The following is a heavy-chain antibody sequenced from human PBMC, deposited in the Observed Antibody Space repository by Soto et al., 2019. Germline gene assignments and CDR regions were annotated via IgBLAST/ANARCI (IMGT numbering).Heavy chain of an antibody. V-gene: IGHV1-69*04. CDR1: GGTFSSYT. Sequence: ASVKVSCKASGGTFSSYTISWVRQAPGQGLEWMGRIIPILGIANYAQKFQGRVTITADKSTSTAYMELSSLRSEDTAVYYCARDRLGSGNDAFDIWGQGTMVTVSS. J-gene: IGHJ3*02. D-gene: IGHD2-15*01. CDR3: ARDRLGSGNDAFDI. CDR2: IIPILGIA.